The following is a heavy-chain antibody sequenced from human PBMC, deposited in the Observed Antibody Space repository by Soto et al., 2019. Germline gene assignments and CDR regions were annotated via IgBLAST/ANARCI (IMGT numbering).Heavy chain of an antibody. J-gene: IGHJ2*01. Sequence: GGSLRLSCVASGFIFSDYAMTWVRQAPGKGLEWAATISASGGNIEYTDSLKGRFTISRDNSKNTLYLQLNGLTADDTAVHYCAKVAGGLGYFDLWGRGTLVTVSS. D-gene: IGHD3-16*01. CDR3: AKVAGGLGYFDL. V-gene: IGHV3-23*01. CDR2: ISASGGNI. CDR1: GFIFSDYA.